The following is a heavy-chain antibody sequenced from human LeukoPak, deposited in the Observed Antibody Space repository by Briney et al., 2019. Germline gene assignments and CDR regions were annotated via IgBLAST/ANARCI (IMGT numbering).Heavy chain of an antibody. J-gene: IGHJ6*02. Sequence: GGSLRLSCAASGFTFSSYAMSWVRQAPGKGLEWVSAISGSGGSTYYADSVKGRFTISRDNSKNTLYLQMNSLRAEDTAVYYCARDQFGDFWSGYYHYYYGMDVWGQGTTVTVSS. D-gene: IGHD3-3*01. CDR1: GFTFSSYA. V-gene: IGHV3-23*01. CDR2: ISGSGGST. CDR3: ARDQFGDFWSGYYHYYYGMDV.